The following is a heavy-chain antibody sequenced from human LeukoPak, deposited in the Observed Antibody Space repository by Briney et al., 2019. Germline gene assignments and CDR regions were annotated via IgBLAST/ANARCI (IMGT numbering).Heavy chain of an antibody. CDR1: GFTFSSYA. CDR2: ITGSGGST. J-gene: IGHJ4*02. Sequence: PGGSLRLSCAASGFTFSSYALTWVRQAPGKGLEWVSTITGSGGSTYYADSVKGRFTISRDNSKNTLYLQMNGLRAEDTAVYYCVSPVRDYWGQGTLVTVSS. CDR3: VSPVRDY. V-gene: IGHV3-23*01.